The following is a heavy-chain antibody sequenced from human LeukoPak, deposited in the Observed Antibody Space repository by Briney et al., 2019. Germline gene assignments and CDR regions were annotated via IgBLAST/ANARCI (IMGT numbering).Heavy chain of an antibody. CDR1: GDSVSSNSAA. Sequence: SQTLSLTCAISGDSVSSNSAAWNWIRQSPSRGLEWLGRTYYRSKWYIDYAVSVKSRITINPDTSKNQFSLQLNSVTPEDTAVYYCARDRGDSSSWYAPVGAFDIWGQGTMVTVSS. J-gene: IGHJ3*02. V-gene: IGHV6-1*01. CDR2: TYYRSKWYI. CDR3: ARDRGDSSSWYAPVGAFDI. D-gene: IGHD6-13*01.